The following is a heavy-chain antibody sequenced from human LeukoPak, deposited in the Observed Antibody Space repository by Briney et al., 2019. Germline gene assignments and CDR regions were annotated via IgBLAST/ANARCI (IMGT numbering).Heavy chain of an antibody. CDR3: ARDSTTVTTYYYYYGMDV. V-gene: IGHV1-46*01. D-gene: IGHD4-17*01. Sequence: GASVKVSCKASGYTFTSYYMHWVRQAPGQGLEWMGIINPSGGSTSYAQKFQGRVTMTRDTSTSTVYMELSSLRSEDTAVYYCARDSTTVTTYYYYYGMDVWGQGTTVTVSS. CDR2: INPSGGST. J-gene: IGHJ6*02. CDR1: GYTFTSYY.